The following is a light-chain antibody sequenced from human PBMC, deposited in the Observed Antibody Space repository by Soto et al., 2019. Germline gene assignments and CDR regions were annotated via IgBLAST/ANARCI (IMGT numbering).Light chain of an antibody. CDR2: EGS. Sequence: QSALTQPASVSGSPGQSIAISCTGTSSDVGSYNLVSWFQQHPGKAPKLMIYEGSKRPSGVSDRFSGSKSGNTASLTISGLQAEDEADYYCWSYAGSYTYVFGTGTKVTVL. CDR1: SSDVGSYNL. CDR3: WSYAGSYTYV. J-gene: IGLJ1*01. V-gene: IGLV2-23*01.